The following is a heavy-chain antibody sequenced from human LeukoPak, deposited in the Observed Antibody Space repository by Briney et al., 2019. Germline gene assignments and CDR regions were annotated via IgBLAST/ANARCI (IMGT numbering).Heavy chain of an antibody. D-gene: IGHD2-21*02. J-gene: IGHJ3*02. CDR1: GFTFSSYT. V-gene: IGHV3-48*01. CDR2: ISSSSNAI. CDR3: ARGGVPGVTAIQSHAFDI. Sequence: GGSLRLSCAASGFTFSSYTMNWVRQAPGKGLEWVSYISSSSNAIYYPDSVKGRFTISRDKAKNSLYLQMNSLRAEDTAVYYCARGGVPGVTAIQSHAFDIWGQGTMVTVSS.